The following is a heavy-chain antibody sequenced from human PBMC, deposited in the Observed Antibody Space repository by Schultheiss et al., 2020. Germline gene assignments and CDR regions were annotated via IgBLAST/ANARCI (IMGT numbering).Heavy chain of an antibody. CDR1: GYTFTSYD. CDR3: ARDWGGVDY. CDR2: INPSGGST. V-gene: IGHV1-46*01. D-gene: IGHD2-21*01. J-gene: IGHJ4*02. Sequence: ASVKVSCKASGYTFTSYDINWVRQATGQGLEWMGIINPSGGSTSYAQKFQGRVTMTTDTSTSTAYMELRSLRSDDTAVYYCARDWGGVDYWGQGTLVTVSS.